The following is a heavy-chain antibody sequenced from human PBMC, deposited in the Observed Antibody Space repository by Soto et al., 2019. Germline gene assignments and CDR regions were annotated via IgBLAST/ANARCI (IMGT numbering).Heavy chain of an antibody. J-gene: IGHJ4*02. CDR2: INHSGGT. V-gene: IGHV4-34*01. CDR3: ARGSFETSPFDY. Sequence: QVQLQEWGAGLLKPSETLSLTCDIYDASFSGYYWSWIRQPPGKGLEWIGEINHSGGTNSNASLKSRVTLSFGTSKNQFSLKLTYVTAADTAVYFCARGSFETSPFDYWDQGTLVTVSS. CDR1: DASFSGYY.